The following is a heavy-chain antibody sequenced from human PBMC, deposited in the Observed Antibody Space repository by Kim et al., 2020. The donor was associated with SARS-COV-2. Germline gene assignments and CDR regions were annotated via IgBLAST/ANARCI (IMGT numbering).Heavy chain of an antibody. CDR2: IYYSGST. CDR1: GGSISSSSYY. J-gene: IGHJ2*01. D-gene: IGHD3-10*01. CDR3: ARVVRGAPVITMVRGVITVGWYFDL. Sequence: SEILSLTCTVSGGSISSSSYYWGWIRQPPGKGLEWIGSIYYSGSTYYNPSLKSRVTISVDTSKNQFSLKLSSVTAADTAVYYCARVVRGAPVITMVRGVITVGWYFDLWGRGTLVTVSS. V-gene: IGHV4-39*07.